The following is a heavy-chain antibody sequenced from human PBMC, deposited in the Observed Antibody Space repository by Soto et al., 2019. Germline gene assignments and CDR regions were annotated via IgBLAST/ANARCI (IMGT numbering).Heavy chain of an antibody. J-gene: IGHJ3*02. CDR3: AREKWPRPGGGGTEPLDI. D-gene: IGHD3-16*01. CDR2: INPNGGST. CDR1: GYSFTSQY. V-gene: IGHV1-46*03. Sequence: QVQLVQSGAEVKKPGASVKISCEASGYSFTSQYVHWVRQAPGQGLEWMGIINPNGGSTTYAQKSPGSDTITTDTPTSKSQRGPSRRTCGEPGLYYRAREKWPRPGGGGTEPLDIWGQGTMVTVAS.